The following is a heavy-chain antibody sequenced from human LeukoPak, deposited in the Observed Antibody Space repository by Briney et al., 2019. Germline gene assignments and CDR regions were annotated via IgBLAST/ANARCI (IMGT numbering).Heavy chain of an antibody. Sequence: GWCLRLSCAASGFTVRNYSMHWVRPAPGKGLEWVASINNSRSYKYYAASVKGRFTISSNNAKNPLYLQMNSRGAGDTGVYLCASASGYCDALGSVGSWGEGTLVTLSS. CDR1: GFTVRNYS. CDR2: INNSRSYK. J-gene: IGHJ5*02. CDR3: ASASGYCDALGSVGS. D-gene: IGHD3-10*01. V-gene: IGHV3-21*01.